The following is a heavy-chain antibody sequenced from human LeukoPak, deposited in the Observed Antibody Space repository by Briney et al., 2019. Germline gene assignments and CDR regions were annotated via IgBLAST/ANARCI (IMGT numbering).Heavy chain of an antibody. CDR1: GFTFSSYE. V-gene: IGHV3-48*03. D-gene: IGHD1-26*01. J-gene: IGHJ3*02. Sequence: PGGSLRLSCAASGFTFSSYEMNWVRQAPGKGLEWVSYISSSGSTIYYADSVKGRFTISRDNAKNSLYLQMNSLRAEDTAVYYCARVYWELPGYAFDIWGQGTMVTVSS. CDR3: ARVYWELPGYAFDI. CDR2: ISSSGSTI.